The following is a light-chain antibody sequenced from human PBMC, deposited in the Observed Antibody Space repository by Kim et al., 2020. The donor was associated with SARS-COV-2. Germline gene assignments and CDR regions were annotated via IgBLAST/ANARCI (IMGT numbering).Light chain of an antibody. CDR3: QSYTSALWT. CDR2: AAS. V-gene: IGKV1-27*01. CDR1: QDISTY. Sequence: ASLGDRVTSACRASQDISTYLAWYQQKPGAVPRLLINAASILQSGVPSRFRAGGSETDFTLTISSLQAEDVATYYCQSYTSALWTFGQGTKVDIK. J-gene: IGKJ1*01.